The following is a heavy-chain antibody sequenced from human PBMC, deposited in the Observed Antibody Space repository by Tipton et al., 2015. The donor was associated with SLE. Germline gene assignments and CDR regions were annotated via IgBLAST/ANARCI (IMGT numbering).Heavy chain of an antibody. D-gene: IGHD6-13*01. J-gene: IGHJ4*02. CDR1: GGSISSYY. CDR3: AREPNSSPGY. Sequence: TLSLTCTVSGGSISSYYWSWIRQPPGKGLEWIGYIYYSGSTNYNPSLKSRVTISVDTSKNQFSLKLNSVTAADTAVYYCAREPNSSPGYWGQGTLVTVSS. V-gene: IGHV4-59*01. CDR2: IYYSGST.